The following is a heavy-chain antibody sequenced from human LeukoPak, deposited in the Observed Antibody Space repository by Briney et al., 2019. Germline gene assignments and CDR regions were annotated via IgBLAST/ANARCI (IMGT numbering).Heavy chain of an antibody. J-gene: IGHJ4*02. D-gene: IGHD5-18*01. CDR3: ARGLRERGYSYGYVY. V-gene: IGHV1-8*01. CDR2: MNPNSGNT. Sequence: ASVKVSCKASGYTFTSYVINWVRQATGQGLEWMGWMNPNSGNTGYAQKFQGRVTMTRNTSISTAYMELSSLRSEDTAVYYCARGLRERGYSYGYVYWGQGTLVTVSS. CDR1: GYTFTSYV.